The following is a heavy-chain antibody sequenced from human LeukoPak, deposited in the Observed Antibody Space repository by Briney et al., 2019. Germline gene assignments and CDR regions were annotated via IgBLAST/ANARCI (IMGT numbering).Heavy chain of an antibody. CDR2: ISGSGGST. CDR3: ARAFGVGRYFDY. J-gene: IGHJ4*02. CDR1: GFTFSSYA. Sequence: GGSLRLFCAASGFTFSSYAMSWVRQAPGKGLEWVSAISGSGGSTYYADSVKGRFTISRDNSRNTLDLQMNGLRLEDTALYYCARAFGVGRYFDYSGQGTLVTVYS. V-gene: IGHV3-23*01. D-gene: IGHD3-10*01.